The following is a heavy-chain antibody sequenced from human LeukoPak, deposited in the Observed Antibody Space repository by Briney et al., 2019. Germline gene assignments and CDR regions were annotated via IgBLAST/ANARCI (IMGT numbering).Heavy chain of an antibody. Sequence: GGSLRLSCAVSGFTFSSYSANWVRQAPGKGLEWVSSISSSSGYIYYADSVKGRFTISRDNAKNSLYLQMNSLRAEDTAVYYCARVVVVAATKYLDYWGQGTLVTVSS. D-gene: IGHD2-15*01. J-gene: IGHJ4*02. CDR1: GFTFSSYS. V-gene: IGHV3-21*01. CDR3: ARVVVVAATKYLDY. CDR2: ISSSSGYI.